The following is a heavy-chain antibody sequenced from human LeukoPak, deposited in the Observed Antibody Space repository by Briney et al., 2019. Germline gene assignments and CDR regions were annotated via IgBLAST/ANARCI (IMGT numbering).Heavy chain of an antibody. CDR3: ARVDYYGSGSYASYYFDY. CDR2: INPNSGGT. J-gene: IGHJ4*02. D-gene: IGHD3-10*01. Sequence: ASVKVSCKASGYTFTGYYMHWVRQAPGQGLEWMGWINPNSGGTNYAQKFQGRVTMTRDTSISTAYMELSRLRSDDTAVYYCARVDYYGSGSYASYYFDYWGQGTLVTVSS. V-gene: IGHV1-2*02. CDR1: GYTFTGYY.